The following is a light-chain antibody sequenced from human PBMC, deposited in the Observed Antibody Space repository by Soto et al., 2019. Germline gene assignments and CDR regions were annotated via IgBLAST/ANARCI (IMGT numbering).Light chain of an antibody. Sequence: DIQMTQSPSSLSASVGDRVTITCQASQDIKNYLNWYQQKSGKAPKLLIYDASDLETGVPSRFSGSGSGTEFTLTISSLQPDDYATYYCQQYNSYSPLTFGGGTKVEIK. CDR3: QQYNSYSPLT. J-gene: IGKJ4*01. CDR1: QDIKNY. V-gene: IGKV1-33*01. CDR2: DAS.